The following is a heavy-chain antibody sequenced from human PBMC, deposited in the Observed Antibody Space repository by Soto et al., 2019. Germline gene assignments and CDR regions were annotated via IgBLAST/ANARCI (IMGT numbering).Heavy chain of an antibody. CDR1: GFTFSAYA. J-gene: IGHJ4*02. V-gene: IGHV3-23*01. Sequence: GGSLRLSCAASGFTFSAYAMTWVRQAPGKGLEWVSVISGSAGATYYADSVKGRFTISRDNSKNTLYLQMNSLRAEDTAVYYCARQDYSTTWYLNYWGQGNLVTVSS. CDR3: ARQDYSTTWYLNY. CDR2: ISGSAGAT. D-gene: IGHD6-13*01.